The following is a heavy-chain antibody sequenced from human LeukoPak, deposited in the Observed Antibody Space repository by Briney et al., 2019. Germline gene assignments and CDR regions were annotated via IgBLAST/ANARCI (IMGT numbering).Heavy chain of an antibody. CDR3: ARSKRPAVTTNYYYYGMDV. D-gene: IGHD4-11*01. CDR1: GYTFTSYD. Sequence: ASVKVSCKASGYTFTSYDINWVRQATGQGLEWMGWMNPNSGNTGYAQKFQGRVTMTRNTSISTAYMELSSLRSEDTAVYYCARSKRPAVTTNYYYYGMDVRGQGTTVTVSS. CDR2: MNPNSGNT. V-gene: IGHV1-8*01. J-gene: IGHJ6*02.